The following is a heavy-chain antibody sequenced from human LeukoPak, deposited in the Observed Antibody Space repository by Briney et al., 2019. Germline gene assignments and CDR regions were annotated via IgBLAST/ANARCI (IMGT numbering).Heavy chain of an antibody. D-gene: IGHD6-13*01. CDR3: ARVGQQPIKYFDY. V-gene: IGHV4-59*01. CDR1: GGSISSYY. CDR2: IYYSGST. J-gene: IGHJ4*02. Sequence: PSETLSLTCTVSGGSISSYYWSWIRQPPGKGLEWIGYIYYSGSTNYNPSLKSRVTISVDTSKNQFSLKLSSVTAADTAVHYCARVGQQPIKYFDYWGQGTLVTVSS.